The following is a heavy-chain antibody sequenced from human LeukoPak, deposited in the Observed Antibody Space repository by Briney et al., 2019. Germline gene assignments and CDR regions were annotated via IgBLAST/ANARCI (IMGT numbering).Heavy chain of an antibody. Sequence: VASVKVSCKASGGTFSSYAISWVRQAPGQGLEWMGWMNPNSGNTGYAQKFQGRVTITRNTSISTAYMELSSLRSEDTAVYYCARIVSGGFDYWGQGTLVTVSS. CDR2: MNPNSGNT. CDR3: ARIVSGGFDY. J-gene: IGHJ4*02. V-gene: IGHV1-8*03. CDR1: GGTFSSYA. D-gene: IGHD3-10*01.